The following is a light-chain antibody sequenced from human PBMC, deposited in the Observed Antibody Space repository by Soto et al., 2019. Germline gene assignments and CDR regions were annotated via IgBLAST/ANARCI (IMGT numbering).Light chain of an antibody. CDR1: QTVSSNY. CDR3: QQYGSSVSYT. J-gene: IGKJ2*01. CDR2: GAS. Sequence: VLTQSPGTLSLSPGERATLSCRASQTVSSNYLAWYQQKPGQAPRLLIYGASSRATGIPDRFSGSGSGPDFTLTISRLEPEDFAVYYCQQYGSSVSYTFGQGTKLEIK. V-gene: IGKV3-20*01.